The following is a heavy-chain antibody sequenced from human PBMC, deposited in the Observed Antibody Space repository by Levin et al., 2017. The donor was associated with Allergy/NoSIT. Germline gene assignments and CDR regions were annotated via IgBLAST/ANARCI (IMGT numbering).Heavy chain of an antibody. D-gene: IGHD2-2*01. CDR2: INSDGSNT. CDR1: GYTVSGYY. Sequence: GGSLRLSCVGSGYTVSGYYMHWVRQAPGKGLVWVSLINSDGSNTNYADSVKGRFTISRDNAKNTLYLQMNSLRAEDTAVYYCGRGGCSSTSCIDYWGQGILVTVSS. J-gene: IGHJ4*02. V-gene: IGHV3-74*01. CDR3: GRGGCSSTSCIDY.